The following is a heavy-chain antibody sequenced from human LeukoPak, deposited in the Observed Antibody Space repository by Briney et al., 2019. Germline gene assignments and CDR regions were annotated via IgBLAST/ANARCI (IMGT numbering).Heavy chain of an antibody. Sequence: SETLSFTCRVSAGSITGYFWSWIRQPPGKGLEWVGYISDSGSTKYNPSLKSRVTMALHTSRTQLSLKLSPATAADTALYYCTRQRGYTYRKSNSWPDAFDIWGQGTMLTVSS. V-gene: IGHV4-59*08. CDR3: TRQRGYTYRKSNSWPDAFDI. CDR1: AGSITGYF. CDR2: ISDSGST. J-gene: IGHJ3*02. D-gene: IGHD5-18*01.